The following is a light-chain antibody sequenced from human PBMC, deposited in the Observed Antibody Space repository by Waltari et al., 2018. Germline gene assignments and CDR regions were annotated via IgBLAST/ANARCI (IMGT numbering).Light chain of an antibody. CDR2: DVT. CDR1: NSYVGGYKY. J-gene: IGLJ3*02. CDR3: CSYAGFSWV. Sequence: QSALTQPRSVSGSPGQSVTISCTGTNSYVGGYKYVSWYQLHPGNAPKLMIYDVTKRPSGVSDRFSGSKSGNTASLTISGLQTDDEADYYCCSYAGFSWVFGGGTELTVL. V-gene: IGLV2-11*01.